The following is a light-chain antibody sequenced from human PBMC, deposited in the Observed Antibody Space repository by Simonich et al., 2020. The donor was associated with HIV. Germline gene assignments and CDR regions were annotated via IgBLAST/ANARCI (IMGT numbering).Light chain of an antibody. Sequence: IVMTQSPDSLAVSLGERATITCKSSQTVLYFSNNKNYLAWYQQKPGQAPRLLIYGASTRDTGIPARFSGSGSGTEFTLTISSLQSEDFAVYYCQQYNKWPPWTFGQGTKVEIK. CDR3: QQYNKWPPWT. V-gene: IGKV4-1*01. CDR1: QTVLYFSNNKNY. J-gene: IGKJ1*01. CDR2: GAS.